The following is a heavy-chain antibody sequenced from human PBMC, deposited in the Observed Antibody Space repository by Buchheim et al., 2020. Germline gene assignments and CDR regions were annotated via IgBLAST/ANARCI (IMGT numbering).Heavy chain of an antibody. J-gene: IGHJ4*02. CDR3: ACGSYSYFDY. Sequence: QVQLVESGGGVVQPGRSLRLSCAASGFTFSSYGMHWVRQAPGKGLEWVAVISYDGSNKYYADSVKGRFTISRDKSKHKLYLQMNSLRAEDTAVYYCACGSYSYFDYWGQGTL. D-gene: IGHD1-26*01. V-gene: IGHV3-30*03. CDR1: GFTFSSYG. CDR2: ISYDGSNK.